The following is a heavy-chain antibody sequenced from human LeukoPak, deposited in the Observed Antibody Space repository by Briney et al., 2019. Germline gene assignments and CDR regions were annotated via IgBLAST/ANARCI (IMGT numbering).Heavy chain of an antibody. D-gene: IGHD3-16*02. CDR3: ARRSYRGVIGLYYYYYMDV. Sequence: GGSLRLSCAASGFTFSSYWMSWVRQAPGKGLEWVANIKQDGSEKYYVDSVKGRFTISRDNAKNSLYLQMNSLRAEDTAVYYCARRSYRGVIGLYYYYYMDVWGKGTPVTVSS. CDR2: IKQDGSEK. CDR1: GFTFSSYW. J-gene: IGHJ6*03. V-gene: IGHV3-7*01.